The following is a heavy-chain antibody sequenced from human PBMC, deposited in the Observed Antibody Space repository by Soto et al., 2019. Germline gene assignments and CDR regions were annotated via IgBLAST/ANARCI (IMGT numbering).Heavy chain of an antibody. CDR1: GYSFHNYG. V-gene: IGHV1-18*04. J-gene: IGHJ4*02. Sequence: HVQLVQSGPEVRKPGASVKVSCTASGYSFHNYGIIWVRQAPGQGLEWMGWISGQIAKTNFAQKFQGRVSMTTDTSTNTAYMELSSLRSDDTAIYYCARGPPSGSFSLTPRFWGQGSVVTVSS. CDR2: ISGQIAKT. CDR3: ARGPPSGSFSLTPRF. D-gene: IGHD1-26*01.